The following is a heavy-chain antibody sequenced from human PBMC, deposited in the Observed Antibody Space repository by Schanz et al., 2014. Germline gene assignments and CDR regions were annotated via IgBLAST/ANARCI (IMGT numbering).Heavy chain of an antibody. V-gene: IGHV3-21*04. D-gene: IGHD5-12*01. CDR1: GFTFSRYN. J-gene: IGHJ3*01. CDR2: ISRSSGRI. CDR3: ARDGGRDGYNLAFDV. Sequence: EVQLVESGGGLVKPGGSLRLSCAGTGFTFSRYNMNWVRQAPGRGLEWVSSISRSSGRIYYSDSVKGRFTISRDNSKNTLYVQMNSLRAEDTAVYFCARDGGRDGYNLAFDVWGQGTLVTVSS.